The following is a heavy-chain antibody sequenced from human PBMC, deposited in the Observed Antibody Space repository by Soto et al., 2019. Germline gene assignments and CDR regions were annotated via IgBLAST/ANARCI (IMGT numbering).Heavy chain of an antibody. Sequence: AGGSLRLSCATPGFTFCSYVISWVPQAPGKGLEWVSAISGSGSGTYYADSVKGRFTISRDNSKNTLYVQMNSLRAEDTAVYYCVKGRSGYDFDYWGQGTLVTVSS. CDR3: VKGRSGYDFDY. CDR1: GFTFCSYV. J-gene: IGHJ4*02. CDR2: ISGSGSGT. D-gene: IGHD5-12*01. V-gene: IGHV3-23*01.